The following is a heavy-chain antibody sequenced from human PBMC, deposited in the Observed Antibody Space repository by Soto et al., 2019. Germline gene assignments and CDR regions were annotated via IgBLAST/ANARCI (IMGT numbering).Heavy chain of an antibody. J-gene: IGHJ6*02. CDR1: GNTFTKYE. CDR3: ARDTLQYYGMDV. Sequence: ASVKVSCKASGNTFTKYETIWVRQATGQGPEWMGWMNPNTGDTVYAQKFQGRVTLTRDTSISTAYMELSSLRSDDTAVYYCARDTLQYYGMDVWGQGTTVTVSS. CDR2: MNPNTGDT. V-gene: IGHV1-8*01. D-gene: IGHD2-2*02.